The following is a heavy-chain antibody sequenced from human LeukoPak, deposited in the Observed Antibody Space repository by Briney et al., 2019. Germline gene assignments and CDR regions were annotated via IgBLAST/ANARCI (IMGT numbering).Heavy chain of an antibody. V-gene: IGHV1-8*01. D-gene: IGHD1-26*01. J-gene: IGHJ4*02. Sequence: ASVKVSCKASGYTFTSYDINWVRQATGQGLEWMGWMNPNSGNTGYAQKFQGRVTMTRNTSISTAYMELSSLTSEDTAVYYCARVYSGSYYGAFDIWGQGTLVTVSS. CDR2: MNPNSGNT. CDR3: ARVYSGSYYGAFDI. CDR1: GYTFTSYD.